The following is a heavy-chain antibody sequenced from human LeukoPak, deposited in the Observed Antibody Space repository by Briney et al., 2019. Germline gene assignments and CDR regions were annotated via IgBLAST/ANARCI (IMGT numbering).Heavy chain of an antibody. CDR2: IYYSGST. J-gene: IGHJ3*02. Sequence: SETLSLTCTVSGGSISSYYWSWIRQPPGKGLEWIGYIYYSGSTNYNPSLKSRVTISVDTSKNQFSLKLSSVTAADTAVYYCARGVAVAGYAFDIWGQGTMLTVSS. D-gene: IGHD6-19*01. V-gene: IGHV4-59*01. CDR3: ARGVAVAGYAFDI. CDR1: GGSISSYY.